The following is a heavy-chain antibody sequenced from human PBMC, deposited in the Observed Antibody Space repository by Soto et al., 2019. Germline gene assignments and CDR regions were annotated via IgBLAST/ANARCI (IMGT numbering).Heavy chain of an antibody. CDR1: GYTFTSYD. CDR3: SREKTSYVMDV. CDR2: MNPNSGNT. Sequence: QVQLVQSGAEVKKPGASVKVSCKASGYTFTSYDINWVRQATGQGLEWMGWMNPNSGNTGHAQKFQGRVTMTRNTSISTAYMDLSSLRSEHTAVYYCSREKTSYVMDVWGQGTTVTVSS. V-gene: IGHV1-8*01. J-gene: IGHJ6*02.